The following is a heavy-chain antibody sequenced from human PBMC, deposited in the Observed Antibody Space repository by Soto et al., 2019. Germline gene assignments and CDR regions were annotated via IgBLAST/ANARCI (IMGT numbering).Heavy chain of an antibody. CDR1: GRPTYGDC. CDR2: VYYGGSS. J-gene: IGHJ5*02. CDR3: ARADRNWLDP. V-gene: IGHV4-59*01. Sequence: TLSVTGSVCGRPTYGDCCSWITHPPGKGLEWIGYVYYGGSSHYNPSLKSRVTCTVETSNNQVYLTLRSVTAADTAVYYCARADRNWLDPWGQGILVTVSS.